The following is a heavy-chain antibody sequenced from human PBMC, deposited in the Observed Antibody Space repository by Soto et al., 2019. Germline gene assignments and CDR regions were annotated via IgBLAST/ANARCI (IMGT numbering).Heavy chain of an antibody. V-gene: IGHV5-51*01. D-gene: IGHD6-19*01. CDR3: ARHNIGSGWYGGASTGPLKVYYYGMDV. CDR2: IYPGDSDT. CDR1: GYSLTSYW. J-gene: IGHJ6*02. Sequence: PGESLKISCKGSGYSLTSYWIGWVRQMPGKGLEWMGIIYPGDSDTRYSPSFQGQVTISADKSISTAYLQWSSLKASDTAMYYCARHNIGSGWYGGASTGPLKVYYYGMDVWGQGTTVTVSS.